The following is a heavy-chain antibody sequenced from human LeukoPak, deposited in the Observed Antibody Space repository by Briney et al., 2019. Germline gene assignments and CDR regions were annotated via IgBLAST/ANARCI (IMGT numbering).Heavy chain of an antibody. Sequence: GGSLRLSCAASGFTFSSYAMHWARQAPGKGLEWVAVISYDGSNKYYADSVKGRFTISRDNSKNTLYLQMNNLRAEDTAVYYCARKAAAGTLWGQGTLVTVSS. J-gene: IGHJ4*02. CDR2: ISYDGSNK. D-gene: IGHD6-13*01. V-gene: IGHV3-30-3*01. CDR1: GFTFSSYA. CDR3: ARKAAAGTL.